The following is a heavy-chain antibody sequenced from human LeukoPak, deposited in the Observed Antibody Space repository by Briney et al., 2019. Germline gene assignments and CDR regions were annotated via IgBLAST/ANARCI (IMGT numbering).Heavy chain of an antibody. CDR2: INTDGTTT. Sequence: PGGSLRLSCAASGFTFSNYWMYWVRQPPGKGLVWVSRINTDGTTTSYADSVKGRFTISRDNAKNMLYLQMNSLRAEDTAVYYCARERHYGDAIENFDYWGQGTLVAVSS. CDR1: GFTFSNYW. J-gene: IGHJ4*02. V-gene: IGHV3-74*01. CDR3: ARERHYGDAIENFDY. D-gene: IGHD4-17*01.